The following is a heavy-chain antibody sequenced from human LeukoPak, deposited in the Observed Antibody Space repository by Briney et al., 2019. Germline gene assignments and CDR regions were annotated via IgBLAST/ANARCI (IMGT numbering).Heavy chain of an antibody. J-gene: IGHJ4*02. CDR2: ISWHSANL. CDR3: AKDVDIVATIPHF. V-gene: IGHV3-9*01. D-gene: IGHD5-12*01. Sequence: GRSLRLSCAASGFKFDECAMHWVRQAPGKGLERVSSISWHSANLAYADSVKGRFTISRDNAKNSLYLEMNSLRDEDTALYYCAKDVDIVATIPHFWGQGTLVTVSS. CDR1: GFKFDECA.